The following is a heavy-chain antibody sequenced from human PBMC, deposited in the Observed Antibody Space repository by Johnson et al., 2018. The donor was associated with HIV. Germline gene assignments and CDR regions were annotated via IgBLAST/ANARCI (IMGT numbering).Heavy chain of an antibody. CDR1: GFTFTNFG. CDR2: ISSSGSSR. V-gene: IGHV3-11*01. D-gene: IGHD4-11*01. CDR3: ARDYRGALDI. J-gene: IGHJ3*02. Sequence: QVQLVESGGGVVQPGRSLRLSCAASGFTFTNFGFHWIRQAPGKGLEWVSYISSSGSSRYYADSVKGRFTITRDNVKNSLYMQMNSLRVEDTAVYFCARDYRGALDIWGQGTMVTVSS.